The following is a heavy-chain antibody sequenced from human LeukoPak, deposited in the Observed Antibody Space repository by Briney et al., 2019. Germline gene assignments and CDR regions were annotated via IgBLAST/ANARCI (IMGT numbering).Heavy chain of an antibody. J-gene: IGHJ4*02. D-gene: IGHD3-3*01. V-gene: IGHV3-30-3*01. Sequence: GGSLRLSCEAPGFPFRSFAMHGVRQAPGKGLEWVAVISYDGSNKYSADSVKGRFTISRDNSKNTLYLQMNSLRAEDTAVYYCAREVAWSVFDYWGQGSLATVSS. CDR2: ISYDGSNK. CDR1: GFPFRSFA. CDR3: AREVAWSVFDY.